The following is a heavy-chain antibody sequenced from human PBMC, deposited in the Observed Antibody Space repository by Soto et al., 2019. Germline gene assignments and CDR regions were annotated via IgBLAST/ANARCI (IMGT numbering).Heavy chain of an antibody. CDR1: GYSISSGYY. J-gene: IGHJ5*02. D-gene: IGHD3-22*01. CDR2: IYHSGST. Sequence: SETLSLTCAVSGYSISSGYYWDWIRQPPGKGLEWIGSIYHSGSTYYNPSLRSRVTISVDTSKNQFSLKLSSVTAADTAVYYCARVNYYDSSGVFDPWGQGTLVTVSS. V-gene: IGHV4-38-2*01. CDR3: ARVNYYDSSGVFDP.